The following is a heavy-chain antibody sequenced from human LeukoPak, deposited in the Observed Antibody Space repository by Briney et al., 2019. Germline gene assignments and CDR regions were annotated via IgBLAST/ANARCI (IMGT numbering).Heavy chain of an antibody. CDR2: ISYDGSNK. CDR1: GFTFSSYG. J-gene: IGHJ5*02. CDR3: AKDGGPYGSGRFGLDH. V-gene: IGHV3-30*18. D-gene: IGHD3-10*01. Sequence: QAGGSLRLSCAASGFTFSSYGMHWVRQAPGKGLEWVAVISYDGSNKYYADSVKGRFTISRDNSKNTLYLQMDSLRAEDTAVYYCAKDGGPYGSGRFGLDHWGQGTLVTVSS.